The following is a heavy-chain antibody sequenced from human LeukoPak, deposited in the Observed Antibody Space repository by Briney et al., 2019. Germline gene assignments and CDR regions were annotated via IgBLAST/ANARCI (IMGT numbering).Heavy chain of an antibody. V-gene: IGHV1-8*02. Sequence: VASVKVSCKASGGTFSSYAISWVRQAPGQGLEWMGWMNPNSGNTGYAQKFQGRVTMTRSTSISTAYMELSSLTSEDTAVYYCARVSLGYCSGGTCYFQDHWGQGTLVTVSS. D-gene: IGHD2-15*01. CDR2: MNPNSGNT. CDR1: GGTFSSYA. CDR3: ARVSLGYCSGGTCYFQDH. J-gene: IGHJ4*02.